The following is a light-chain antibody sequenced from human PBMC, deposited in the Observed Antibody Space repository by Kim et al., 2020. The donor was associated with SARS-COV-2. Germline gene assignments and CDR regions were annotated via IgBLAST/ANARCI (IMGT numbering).Light chain of an antibody. CDR1: QGISNY. Sequence: SSVRDRVTITCRASQGISNYLAWYQQKPGKVPKLLIYAASALQSGVPSRFSGSGSGTDFTLTISSLQPEDVATYYCQKYNSAPRTFGQGTKVDIK. CDR3: QKYNSAPRT. J-gene: IGKJ1*01. CDR2: AAS. V-gene: IGKV1-27*01.